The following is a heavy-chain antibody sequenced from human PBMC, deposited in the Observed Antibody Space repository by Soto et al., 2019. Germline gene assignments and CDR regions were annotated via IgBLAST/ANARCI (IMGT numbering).Heavy chain of an antibody. CDR1: GFTFTISA. CDR3: AAQKFDWLLSRPPKY. D-gene: IGHD3-9*01. CDR2: IVVGSGNT. Sequence: SVKVSCKASGFTFTISAMQWVRQARGQRLEWIGWIVVGSGNTNYAQKFQERVTITRDMSTSTAYMELSSLRSEDTAVYYCAAQKFDWLLSRPPKYWGQGTLVTVSS. V-gene: IGHV1-58*02. J-gene: IGHJ4*02.